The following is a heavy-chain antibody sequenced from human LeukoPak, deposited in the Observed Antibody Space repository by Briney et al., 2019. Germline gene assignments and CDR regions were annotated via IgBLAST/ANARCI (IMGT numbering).Heavy chain of an antibody. CDR1: GMPFSSDA. D-gene: IGHD6-13*01. Sequence: AGGSLRLSCAASGMPFSSDAMSWVRQAPGKGLEWVSAINGGTTLYADSVKGRFTISRDNAKNSLYLQMNSLRVEDTAVYYCARDGGSWYGWFDPWGQGTLVTVSS. J-gene: IGHJ5*02. V-gene: IGHV3-23*01. CDR2: INGGTT. CDR3: ARDGGSWYGWFDP.